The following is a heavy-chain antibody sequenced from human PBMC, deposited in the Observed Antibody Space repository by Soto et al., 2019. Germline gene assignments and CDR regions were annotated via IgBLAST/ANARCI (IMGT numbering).Heavy chain of an antibody. CDR1: GYTFTGYY. D-gene: IGHD3-10*01. Sequence: QVQLVQSGAEVKKPRASVKVSCKASGYTFTGYYMHWVRQAPGQGLEWMGWINPNSGGTNYAQKFQGWVTMTRDTSISTAYMELSRLRSDDTAVYYCARGITMVRGVLLDAFDIWGQGTMVTVSS. J-gene: IGHJ3*02. V-gene: IGHV1-2*04. CDR3: ARGITMVRGVLLDAFDI. CDR2: INPNSGGT.